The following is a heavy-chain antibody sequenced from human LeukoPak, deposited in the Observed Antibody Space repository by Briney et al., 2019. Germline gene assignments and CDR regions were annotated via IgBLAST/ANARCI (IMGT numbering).Heavy chain of an antibody. Sequence: PSETLSLTCTVSGGSISRYYWSWIRQPPGKGLEWIGYIFYSGSANYNPSLKSRVTISMDTPKNQVSLRLRSVTAADTAVYYCARCAEQVLPDYWGQGTLVTVSS. V-gene: IGHV4-59*01. J-gene: IGHJ4*02. CDR2: IFYSGSA. CDR3: ARCAEQVLPDY. CDR1: GGSISRYY. D-gene: IGHD2/OR15-2a*01.